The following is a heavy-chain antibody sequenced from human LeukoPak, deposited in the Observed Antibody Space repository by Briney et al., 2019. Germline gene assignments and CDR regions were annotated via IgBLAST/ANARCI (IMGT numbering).Heavy chain of an antibody. Sequence: GGSLRLSCAASGFTFSNAWMSWVRQAPGKGLEWVSSISSSSSYIYYADSVKGRFTISRDNAKNSLYLQMNSLRAEDTAVYYCARGSIRGYVSYNWGQGTLVTVSS. D-gene: IGHD3-10*01. J-gene: IGHJ4*02. V-gene: IGHV3-21*01. CDR2: ISSSSSYI. CDR1: GFTFSNAW. CDR3: ARGSIRGYVSYN.